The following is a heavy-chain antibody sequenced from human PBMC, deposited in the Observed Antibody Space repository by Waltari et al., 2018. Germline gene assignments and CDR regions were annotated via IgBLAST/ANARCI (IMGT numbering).Heavy chain of an antibody. CDR3: ARGGTIVLMVYALYRNWFDP. V-gene: IGHV4-34*01. D-gene: IGHD2-8*01. J-gene: IGHJ5*02. CDR1: GGSFSGYY. Sequence: QVQLQQWGAGLLKPSETLSLTCAVYGGSFSGYYWSWIRQPPGKGLEWIGEINHSGSTNYNPSLKSRVTISVDTSKNQFSLKLSSVTAADTAVDYCARGGTIVLMVYALYRNWFDPWGQGTLVTVSS. CDR2: INHSGST.